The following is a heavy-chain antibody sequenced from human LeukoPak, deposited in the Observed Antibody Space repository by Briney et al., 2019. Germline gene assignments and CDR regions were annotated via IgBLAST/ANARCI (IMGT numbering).Heavy chain of an antibody. CDR3: ARGGVTGTYADYYYYYLDV. J-gene: IGHJ6*03. CDR1: GYTFSRYD. Sequence: ASVKVSCKTSGYTFSRYDINWVRQATGQRPEWMGWMSPNSGHTGYAPKFQGRVTFSRNTSVSTVYMGLDILRSEDTAVYFCARGGVTGTYADYYYYYLDVWGKGTTVTVSS. CDR2: MSPNSGHT. D-gene: IGHD1-7*01. V-gene: IGHV1-8*03.